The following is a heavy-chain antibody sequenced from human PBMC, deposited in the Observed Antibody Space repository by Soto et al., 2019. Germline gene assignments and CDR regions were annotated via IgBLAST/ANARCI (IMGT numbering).Heavy chain of an antibody. CDR3: ARDKRDLRFLEWSYYFDY. J-gene: IGHJ4*02. V-gene: IGHV3-30-3*01. D-gene: IGHD3-3*01. CDR1: GFTFSSCA. Sequence: QVQLVESGGGVVQPGRSLRLSCAASGFTFSSCAMHWVRQAPGKGLEWVALISYDGSNKYYADSVKGRFTISRDNSKNTRYLQMNRLRAEDTAVYYCARDKRDLRFLEWSYYFDYWGQGTLVTVSS. CDR2: ISYDGSNK.